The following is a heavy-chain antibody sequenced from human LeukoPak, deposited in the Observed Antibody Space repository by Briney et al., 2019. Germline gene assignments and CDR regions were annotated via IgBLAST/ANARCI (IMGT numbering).Heavy chain of an antibody. CDR2: INWNGGST. V-gene: IGHV3-20*04. Sequence: GGSLRLSCAASGFTFDDYGMSWVRQAPGKGLEWVSGINWNGGSTGYADSVKGRFTISRDNAKNSLYLQMNSLRAEDTALYYCARNSGYSYGEMGDYWGQGTLVTVSS. D-gene: IGHD5-18*01. J-gene: IGHJ4*02. CDR3: ARNSGYSYGEMGDY. CDR1: GFTFDDYG.